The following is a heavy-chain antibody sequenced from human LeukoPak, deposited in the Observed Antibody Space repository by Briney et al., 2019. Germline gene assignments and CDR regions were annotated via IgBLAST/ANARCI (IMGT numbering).Heavy chain of an antibody. CDR1: GVSINNYF. D-gene: IGHD6-13*01. Sequence: TSSETLSLTCTVSGVSINNYFWSWIRQPAGKGLEWIGRIYSSGSTNSNPSLKSRLTMSVDTSKNQFSLKLSSVTAADTAVYYCARDVWDSSSWYEYYFDYWGQGTLVTVSS. CDR3: ARDVWDSSSWYEYYFDY. J-gene: IGHJ4*02. CDR2: IYSSGST. V-gene: IGHV4-4*07.